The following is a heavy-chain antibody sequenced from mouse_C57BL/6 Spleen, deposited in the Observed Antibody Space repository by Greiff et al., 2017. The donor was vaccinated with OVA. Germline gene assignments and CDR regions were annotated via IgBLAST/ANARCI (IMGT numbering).Heavy chain of an antibody. J-gene: IGHJ2*01. CDR2: IYPGDGDT. Sequence: QVQLKESGPELVKPGASVKISCKASGYAFSSSWMNWVKQRPGKGLEWIGRIYPGDGDTNYNGKFKGKATLTADKSSSTAYMQLSSLTSEDSAVYFCATIYFDYWGQGTTLTVSS. CDR1: GYAFSSSW. CDR3: ATIYFDY. V-gene: IGHV1-82*01.